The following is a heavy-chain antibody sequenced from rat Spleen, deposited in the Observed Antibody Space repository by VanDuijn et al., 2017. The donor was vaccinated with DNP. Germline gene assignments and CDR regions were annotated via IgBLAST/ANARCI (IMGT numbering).Heavy chain of an antibody. Sequence: EVLLVETGGGLVQPGRSLKVSCVASGFTFSSYWMFWVRQAPGKGLEWITSINTDGSRTYYRDSVKGRFTISRNNAKSTLYLQMDSLRSEDTATYYCTTQLTTISPPFAYWGQGTLVTVSS. CDR3: TTQLTTISPPFAY. D-gene: IGHD1-8*01. CDR2: INTDGSRT. V-gene: IGHV5-58*01. J-gene: IGHJ3*01. CDR1: GFTFSSYW.